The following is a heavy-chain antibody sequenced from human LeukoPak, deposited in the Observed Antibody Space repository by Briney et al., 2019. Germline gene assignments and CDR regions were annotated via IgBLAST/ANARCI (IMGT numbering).Heavy chain of an antibody. V-gene: IGHV4-61*01. D-gene: IGHD2/OR15-2a*01. CDR3: ATSIATPMEFDP. CDR2: IYYSGST. Sequence: PSETLSLTCTVSGGSISGGSYYWTWIRQPPGKGLEWIGYIYYSGSTNYNPSLKSRVTISVDTSKNQFSLKLSSVTAADTAVYYCATSIATPMEFDPWGQGTLVTVSS. J-gene: IGHJ5*02. CDR1: GGSISGGSYY.